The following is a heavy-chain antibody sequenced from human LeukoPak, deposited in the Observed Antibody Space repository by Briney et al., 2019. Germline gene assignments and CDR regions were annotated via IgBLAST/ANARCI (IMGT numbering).Heavy chain of an antibody. CDR1: GYTFSIYN. CDR2: INPSGGSA. D-gene: IGHD6-13*01. CDR3: AREGVAATGLDY. J-gene: IGHJ4*02. V-gene: IGHV1-46*01. Sequence: ASVKVSCKASGYTFSIYNMHWVRQAPGQGLEWMGIINPSGGSASDAQKFQGRLAMTRDTSTSTLYMELSSLRSEDTAVYYCAREGVAATGLDYWGQGTLVTVSS.